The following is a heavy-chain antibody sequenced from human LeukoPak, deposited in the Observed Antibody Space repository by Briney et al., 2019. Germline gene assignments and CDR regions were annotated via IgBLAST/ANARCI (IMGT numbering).Heavy chain of an antibody. D-gene: IGHD5-24*01. Sequence: SETLSLTCTAPGGSISSYYWTWIRQPPGKGLEWIGYIYYSGSTSYNPSLMSRVTFSVDTSRNQFSLRLTSVTAADTAVYYCLRVSSSYRRDGYNVIDYWGQGTLVTVSS. V-gene: IGHV4-59*01. CDR3: LRVSSSYRRDGYNVIDY. CDR2: IYYSGST. CDR1: GGSISSYY. J-gene: IGHJ4*02.